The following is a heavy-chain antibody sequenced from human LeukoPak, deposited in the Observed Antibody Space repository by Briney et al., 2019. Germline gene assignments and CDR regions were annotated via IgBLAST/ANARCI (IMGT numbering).Heavy chain of an antibody. J-gene: IGHJ4*02. CDR3: AREHLGVAAADY. D-gene: IGHD3-3*01. Sequence: GGSLRLPCAASGFTFSDYYMSWIRQAPGKGLEWVSYISNSGSIIQYADSVKGRFTISRDNAKNSLYLQMNSLRAEDTGVYYCAREHLGVAAADYWGQGTLATVSS. CDR2: ISNSGSII. V-gene: IGHV3-11*04. CDR1: GFTFSDYY.